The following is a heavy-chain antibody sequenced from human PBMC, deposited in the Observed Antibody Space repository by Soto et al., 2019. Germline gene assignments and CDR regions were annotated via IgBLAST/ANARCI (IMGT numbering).Heavy chain of an antibody. CDR2: ISGSGGST. CDR1: GFTFSSYS. CDR3: AKDWGSGWYNAFDI. V-gene: IGHV3-23*01. Sequence: HGGSLRLSCAASGFTFSSYSMNWVRQAPGKGLEWVSYISGSGGSTYYADSVKGRFTISRDNSKNTLYLQMNSLRAEDTAVYYCAKDWGSGWYNAFDIWGQGTMVTVSS. D-gene: IGHD1-1*01. J-gene: IGHJ3*02.